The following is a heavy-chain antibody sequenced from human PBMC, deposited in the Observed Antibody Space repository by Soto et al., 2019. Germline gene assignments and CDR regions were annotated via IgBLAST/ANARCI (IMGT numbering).Heavy chain of an antibody. J-gene: IGHJ4*02. CDR2: ISYDGSNK. Sequence: LRLSCAASGFTFSSYAMHWVRQAPGKGLEWVAVISYDGSNKYYADSVKGRFTISRDNSKNTLYLQMNSLRAEDTAVYYCARDGSGYCSGGSCYPPFDYWGQGTLVTVSS. V-gene: IGHV3-30-3*01. CDR1: GFTFSSYA. D-gene: IGHD2-15*01. CDR3: ARDGSGYCSGGSCYPPFDY.